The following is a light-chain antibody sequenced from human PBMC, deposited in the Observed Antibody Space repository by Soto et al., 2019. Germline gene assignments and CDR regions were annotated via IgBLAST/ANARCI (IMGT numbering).Light chain of an antibody. CDR2: DVS. CDR3: SSYTSSSTLDV. J-gene: IGLJ1*01. V-gene: IGLV2-14*01. CDR1: SSDVGGYNY. Sequence: QSALTQPAPVSGSLGQSITISCTGTSSDVGGYNYVSWYQQHPGKAPKLMIYDVSNRPSGVSNRFSGSKSGNTASLAISGLQAEDEADYYCSSYTSSSTLDVFGTGTKVTVL.